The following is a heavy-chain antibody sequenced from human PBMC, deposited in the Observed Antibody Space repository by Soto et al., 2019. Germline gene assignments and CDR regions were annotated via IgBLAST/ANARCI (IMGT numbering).Heavy chain of an antibody. D-gene: IGHD6-6*01. V-gene: IGHV3-23*01. CDR3: AKGPEQLVHGVFDS. J-gene: IGHJ4*02. Sequence: GGSLRLSCAASGFTLSSCVMSWVRQAPGKGLEWVSGIDVGGGGTYYADSVKGRFTISRDNSKNTLYLQMNSLRADDTAVYYCAKGPEQLVHGVFDSWGQGTLVTVSS. CDR2: IDVGGGGT. CDR1: GFTLSSCV.